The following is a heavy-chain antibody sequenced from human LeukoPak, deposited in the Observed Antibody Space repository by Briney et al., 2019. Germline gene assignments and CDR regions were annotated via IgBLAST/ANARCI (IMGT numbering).Heavy chain of an antibody. CDR1: GFTFSSYG. J-gene: IGHJ4*02. CDR2: ISYDGSNK. Sequence: GRSLRLSCAASGFTFSSYGMHGVRHAPGKGLEWVAVISYDGSNKYYADSVKGRFTISRDNSKNTLYLQMNSLRAEDTAVYYCAKDAIDYGDSGPFDYWGQGTLVTVSS. V-gene: IGHV3-30*18. CDR3: AKDAIDYGDSGPFDY. D-gene: IGHD4-17*01.